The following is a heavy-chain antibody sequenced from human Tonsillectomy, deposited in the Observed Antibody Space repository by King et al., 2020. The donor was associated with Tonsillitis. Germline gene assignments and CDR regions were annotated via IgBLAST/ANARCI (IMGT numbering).Heavy chain of an antibody. J-gene: IGHJ3*02. V-gene: IGHV3-74*01. Sequence: VQLVESGGGLVQPGGSLRLSCAASGFTFSIHWMHWVRQAPGKGLVWVSRIKSDGSSTTSADSVKGRFTISRDNAKNPLYLQMKSLRAEDTAVYYCARGSGYYSYDAFDIWGQGTMVTVSS. CDR2: IKSDGSST. CDR3: ARGSGYYSYDAFDI. CDR1: GFTFSIHW. D-gene: IGHD3-3*01.